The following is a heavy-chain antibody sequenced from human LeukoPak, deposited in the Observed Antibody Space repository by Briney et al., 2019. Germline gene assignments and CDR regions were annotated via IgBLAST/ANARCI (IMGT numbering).Heavy chain of an antibody. V-gene: IGHV1-2*02. Sequence: ASVKVSCKASGYTFTGYYMHWVRQAPGQGLEWMGWINPNSGGTNYAQKFQGRVTMTRDTSISTAYMELSRLRSDDTAVYYCARGYSSLSGYYYYYMDVWGKGTTVTVSS. D-gene: IGHD6-6*01. CDR3: ARGYSSLSGYYYYYMDV. CDR2: INPNSGGT. J-gene: IGHJ6*03. CDR1: GYTFTGYY.